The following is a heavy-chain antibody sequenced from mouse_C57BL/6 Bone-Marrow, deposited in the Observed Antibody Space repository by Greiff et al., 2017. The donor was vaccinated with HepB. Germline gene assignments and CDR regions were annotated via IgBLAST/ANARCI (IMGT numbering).Heavy chain of an antibody. J-gene: IGHJ4*01. CDR1: GFSFNTYA. CDR2: IRSKSNNYAT. Sequence: EVQLVESGGGLVQPKGSLKLSCAASGFSFNTYAMNWVRQAPGKGLEWVARIRSKSNNYATYYADSVKDRFTISRDDSESMLYLQMNNLKTEDTAMYYCVRHSSGPHMDYWGQGTSVTVSS. V-gene: IGHV10-1*01. CDR3: VRHSSGPHMDY. D-gene: IGHD3-2*02.